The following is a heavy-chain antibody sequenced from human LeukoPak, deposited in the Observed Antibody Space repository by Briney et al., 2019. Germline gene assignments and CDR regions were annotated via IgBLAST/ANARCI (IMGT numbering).Heavy chain of an antibody. CDR3: ARENAGLGVLPHYFDH. Sequence: ASVKVSCKASGYSFTTYHIHWVRQAPGQGLEWMGWINPYNGNTNYAQKLQGRVTMTTDTSTSTAYMELRSLRSDDTAVYYCARENAGLGVLPHYFDHWGQGALVTVSS. J-gene: IGHJ4*02. V-gene: IGHV1-18*04. D-gene: IGHD3-10*01. CDR1: GYSFTTYH. CDR2: INPYNGNT.